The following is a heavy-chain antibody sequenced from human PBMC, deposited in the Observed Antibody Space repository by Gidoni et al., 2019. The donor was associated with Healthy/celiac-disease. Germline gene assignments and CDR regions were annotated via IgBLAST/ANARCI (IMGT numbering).Heavy chain of an antibody. CDR3: ASGRGYPPFDY. J-gene: IGHJ4*02. V-gene: IGHV4-59*01. CDR2: IYYSGST. D-gene: IGHD5-18*01. CDR1: GGSISSYY. Sequence: QVQLQESGPGLVKPSETLSLTCTVSGGSISSYYWSWIRQPPGKGLEWIGYIYYSGSTNYNPSLKSRVTISVDTSKNQFSLKLSSVTAADTAVYYCASGRGYPPFDYWGQGTLVTVSS.